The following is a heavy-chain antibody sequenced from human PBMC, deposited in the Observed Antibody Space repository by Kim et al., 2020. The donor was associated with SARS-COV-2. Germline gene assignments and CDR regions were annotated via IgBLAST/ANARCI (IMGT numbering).Heavy chain of an antibody. CDR3: ARPAYTSGWSSSDY. J-gene: IGHJ4*02. D-gene: IGHD6-19*01. Sequence: LDLMGILFLGDSATRYSPSFPGQVTISADKSISTAYLQWSSLKASDTAIYYCARPAYTSGWSSSDYWGQGTLVTVSS. CDR2: LFLGDSAT. V-gene: IGHV5-51*01.